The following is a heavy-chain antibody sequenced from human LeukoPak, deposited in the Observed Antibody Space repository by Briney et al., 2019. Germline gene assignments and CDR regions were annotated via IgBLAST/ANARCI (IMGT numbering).Heavy chain of an antibody. CDR2: IYYSGST. CDR3: ARVVTVAGFGY. J-gene: IGHJ4*02. D-gene: IGHD6-19*01. V-gene: IGHV4-39*07. Sequence: SETLSLTCTVSGGSISSSSYYWGWIRQPPGEGLEWIGSIYYSGSTYYNPSLKSRVTISVDTSKNQFSLKLSSVTAADTAVYYCARVVTVAGFGYWGQGTLVTVSS. CDR1: GGSISSSSYY.